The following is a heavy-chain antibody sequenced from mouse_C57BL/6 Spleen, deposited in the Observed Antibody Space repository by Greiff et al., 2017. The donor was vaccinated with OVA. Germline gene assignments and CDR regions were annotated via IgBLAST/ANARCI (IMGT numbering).Heavy chain of an antibody. Sequence: QVQLQQSGAELVRPGASVTLSCKASGYTFTDYEMHWVKQTPVHGLEWIGAIDPETGGTAYNQKFKGKAILTADKSSSTAYMELRSLTSEDSAVYYCTREDYGKEFAYWGQGTLVTVSA. CDR1: GYTFTDYE. J-gene: IGHJ3*01. V-gene: IGHV1-15*01. CDR3: TREDYGKEFAY. D-gene: IGHD2-1*01. CDR2: IDPETGGT.